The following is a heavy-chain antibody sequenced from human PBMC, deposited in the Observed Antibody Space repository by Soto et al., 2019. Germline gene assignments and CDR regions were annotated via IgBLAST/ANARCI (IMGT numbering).Heavy chain of an antibody. Sequence: ASVKVSCKASGYTFTSYYLHWVRQAHGQGLERMGVINPNGGQTNYAQKFQGRVTMTRDKSTSTIYMELSSLRFEDTAVYYCARDYVWGREDYFDSWGQGTQVTVSS. CDR1: GYTFTSYY. D-gene: IGHD3-16*01. CDR2: INPNGGQT. J-gene: IGHJ4*02. CDR3: ARDYVWGREDYFDS. V-gene: IGHV1-46*01.